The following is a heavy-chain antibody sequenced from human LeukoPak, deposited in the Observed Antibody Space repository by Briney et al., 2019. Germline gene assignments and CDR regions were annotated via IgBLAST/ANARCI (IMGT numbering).Heavy chain of an antibody. CDR2: IRGSGGST. CDR1: GFTFSSYG. D-gene: IGHD3-22*01. V-gene: IGHV3-23*01. Sequence: GGSLRLSCAASGFTFSSYGMSWVRQAPGKGLEWVSAIRGSGGSTYYADSMKGRFTISRDNSKNTLYLQMNSLRAEDTAVYYCAKDDAVSSITMTYADYSGQGTLVTVSS. J-gene: IGHJ4*02. CDR3: AKDDAVSSITMTYADY.